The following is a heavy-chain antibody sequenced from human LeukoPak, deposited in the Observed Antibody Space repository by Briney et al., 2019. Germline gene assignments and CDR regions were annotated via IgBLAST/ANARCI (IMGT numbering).Heavy chain of an antibody. J-gene: IGHJ4*02. V-gene: IGHV4-34*01. Sequence: SETLSLTCAVSGGSISSGGYSWSWIRQPPGKGLEWIGEINHSGSTNYNPSLKSRVTISVDTSKNQFSLKLSSVTAADTAVYYCARGRHYYDSSGYYRIWGQGTLVTVSS. D-gene: IGHD3-22*01. CDR1: GGSISSGGYS. CDR2: INHSGST. CDR3: ARGRHYYDSSGYYRI.